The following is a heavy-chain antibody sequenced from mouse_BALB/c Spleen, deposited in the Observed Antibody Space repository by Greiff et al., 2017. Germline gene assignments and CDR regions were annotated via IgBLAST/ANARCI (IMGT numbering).Heavy chain of an antibody. D-gene: IGHD2-4*01. V-gene: IGHV1-66*01. CDR1: GYSFTSYY. J-gene: IGHJ4*01. CDR2: IFPGSGNT. CDR3: ARSIYYEYAMDY. Sequence: QVQLQQSGPELVKPGASVKISCKASGYSFTSYYIHWVKQRPGQGLEWIGWIFPGSGNTKYNEKFKGKATLTADTSSSTAYMQLSSLTSEDSAVYFCARSIYYEYAMDYWGQGTSVTVSS.